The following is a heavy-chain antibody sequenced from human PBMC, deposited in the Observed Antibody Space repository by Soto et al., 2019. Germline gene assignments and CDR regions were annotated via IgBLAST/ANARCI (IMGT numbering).Heavy chain of an antibody. V-gene: IGHV4-39*01. Sequence: QLQLQESGPGLVKPSETLSLTCTISGGSISSSPYYWGWIRQPPGKGLAWIASFFYSGSTYYNPSLKSRVTVSMDTSKSQFSLRLSSVTAADTAVYYCARLRSGFQYYFNYWGPGTLVTVSS. CDR1: GGSISSSPYY. CDR2: FFYSGST. D-gene: IGHD5-12*01. CDR3: ARLRSGFQYYFNY. J-gene: IGHJ4*02.